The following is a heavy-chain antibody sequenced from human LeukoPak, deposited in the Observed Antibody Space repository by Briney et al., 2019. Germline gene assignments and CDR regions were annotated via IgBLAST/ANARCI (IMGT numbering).Heavy chain of an antibody. D-gene: IGHD5-24*01. V-gene: IGHV3-64*01. J-gene: IGHJ6*02. Sequence: RPGGSLRLSGAASGFTFSSCAMHWVRQAPGKGLEYVSAISSNGGSTYYANSVKGRFTISRDNSKNTLYLQMGSLRAEDMAVCYCARIRVETTYYYGMDVWGQGTTVTVSS. CDR3: ARIRVETTYYYGMDV. CDR1: GFTFSSCA. CDR2: ISSNGGST.